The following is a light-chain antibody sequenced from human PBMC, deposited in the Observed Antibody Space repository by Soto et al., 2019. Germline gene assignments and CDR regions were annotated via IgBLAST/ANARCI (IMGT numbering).Light chain of an antibody. Sequence: QSALTQPASVSGSPGQSITISCTGTSSDVGGYNYVSWYQQYPGKAPKLMIYEVSNRPSGVSNHFSASKSGNTASLTISGLQAEDEADYYCSSYTSSNTVIFGGGTKLT. CDR1: SSDVGGYNY. J-gene: IGLJ2*01. CDR2: EVS. V-gene: IGLV2-14*01. CDR3: SSYTSSNTVI.